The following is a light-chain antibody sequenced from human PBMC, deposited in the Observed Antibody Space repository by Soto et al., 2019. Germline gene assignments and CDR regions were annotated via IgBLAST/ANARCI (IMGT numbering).Light chain of an antibody. Sequence: EIVMTQSPATLSVSPWERATLSCRASQSVSSNLAWYQQKPGQAPRLLIYGASTRATGIPARSSGSGSGTEFTLTISSLQSEDFAVYYCQQYNNWPQTFGQGTKVDIK. CDR1: QSVSSN. CDR2: GAS. CDR3: QQYNNWPQT. J-gene: IGKJ1*01. V-gene: IGKV3-15*01.